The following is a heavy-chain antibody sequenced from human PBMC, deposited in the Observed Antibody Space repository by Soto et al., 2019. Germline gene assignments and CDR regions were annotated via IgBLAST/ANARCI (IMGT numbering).Heavy chain of an antibody. CDR1: GFTFSSYG. J-gene: IGHJ6*02. D-gene: IGHD3-22*01. CDR3: AKVPYYYDSSPVPYGMDV. Sequence: GGSLRHSCAASGFTFSSYGMHWVRQAPGKGLEWVAVISYDGSNKYYADPVKGRFTISRDNSKNTLYLQMNSLRAEDTAVYYCAKVPYYYDSSPVPYGMDVWGQGTTVTVSS. V-gene: IGHV3-30*18. CDR2: ISYDGSNK.